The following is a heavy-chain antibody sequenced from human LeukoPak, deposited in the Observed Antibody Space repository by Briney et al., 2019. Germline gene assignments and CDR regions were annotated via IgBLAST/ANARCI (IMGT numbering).Heavy chain of an antibody. V-gene: IGHV4-34*01. CDR1: GGSFSGYY. CDR2: INHSGST. D-gene: IGHD2-15*01. CDR3: ARGRLNIVVVVAATLYNWFDP. J-gene: IGHJ5*02. Sequence: SETLSLTCAVYGGSFSGYYWSWIRQPPGKGLEWIGEINHSGSTNYNPSLKSRVTISVDTSKNQFSLKLSSVTAADTAVYYCARGRLNIVVVVAATLYNWFDPWGQGTLVTVSS.